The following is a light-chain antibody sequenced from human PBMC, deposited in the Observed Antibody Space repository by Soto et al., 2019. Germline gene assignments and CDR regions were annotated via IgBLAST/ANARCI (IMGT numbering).Light chain of an antibody. CDR2: GTS. Sequence: EIVLTQSPGTLSLSPGDRATLSCRASQSINGNYLHWYQQKPGQAPRLLIFGTSSRATGIPDRLIGGGSGTDFTLTISRLEPEDFAVYYCQQCGSLPGTFGQGTKVESK. J-gene: IGKJ1*01. CDR1: QSINGNY. V-gene: IGKV3-20*01. CDR3: QQCGSLPGT.